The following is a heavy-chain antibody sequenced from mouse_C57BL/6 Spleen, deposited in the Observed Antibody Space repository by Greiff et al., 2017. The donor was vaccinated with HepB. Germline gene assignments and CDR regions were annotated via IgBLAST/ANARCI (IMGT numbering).Heavy chain of an antibody. V-gene: IGHV1-80*01. CDR3: ASEGTTVVEGAWFAY. Sequence: VQLQQSGAELVKPGASVKISCKASGYAFSSYWMNWVKQRPGKGLEWIGQIYPGDGDTNYNGKFKGKATLTADKSSSTAYMQLSSLTAADSAVYFCASEGTTVVEGAWFAYWGQGTLVTVSA. D-gene: IGHD1-1*01. CDR1: GYAFSSYW. CDR2: IYPGDGDT. J-gene: IGHJ3*01.